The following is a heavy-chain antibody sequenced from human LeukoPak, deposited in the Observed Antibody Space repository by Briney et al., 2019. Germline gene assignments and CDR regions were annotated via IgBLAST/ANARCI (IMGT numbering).Heavy chain of an antibody. Sequence: VASVKVSCKVSGYTLTELSMHWVRQAPGKGLEWMGGCDPEDGETIYAQKFQGRVTMTEDTSTDTAYMELSSLRSEDTAVYYCATRTWRGDDFWSGYPPHNFDYWGQGTLVTVSS. V-gene: IGHV1-24*01. CDR3: ATRTWRGDDFWSGYPPHNFDY. D-gene: IGHD3-3*01. J-gene: IGHJ4*02. CDR2: CDPEDGET. CDR1: GYTLTELS.